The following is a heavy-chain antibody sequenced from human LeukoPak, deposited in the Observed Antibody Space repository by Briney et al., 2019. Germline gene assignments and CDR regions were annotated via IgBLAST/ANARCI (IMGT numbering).Heavy chain of an antibody. J-gene: IGHJ4*02. V-gene: IGHV3-7*01. CDR2: IKQDGSEK. CDR3: ARDLVVVTGISDY. Sequence: GGSLRLSCAASGFSFSSHWMSWVRQAPGKGLEWVANIKQDGSEKYYVDSVKGRFTISRDNAKNSLYLQMNSLRAEDTAVYYCARDLVVVTGISDYWGQGTLVTVSS. CDR1: GFSFSSHW. D-gene: IGHD2-21*02.